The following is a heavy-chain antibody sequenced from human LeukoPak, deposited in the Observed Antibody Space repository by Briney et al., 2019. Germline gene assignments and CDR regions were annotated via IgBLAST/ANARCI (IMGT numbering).Heavy chain of an antibody. CDR2: INHSGST. D-gene: IGHD5-24*01. V-gene: IGHV4-34*01. J-gene: IGHJ4*02. CDR3: ARVVEMAFDY. Sequence: SETLSLTCAVYGGSFSGYYWSWIRQPPGKGLEWIGEINHSGSTNYNPSHKSRVTISVDTSKNQFSLKLSSVTAADTAVYYCARVVEMAFDYWGQGTLVTVSS. CDR1: GGSFSGYY.